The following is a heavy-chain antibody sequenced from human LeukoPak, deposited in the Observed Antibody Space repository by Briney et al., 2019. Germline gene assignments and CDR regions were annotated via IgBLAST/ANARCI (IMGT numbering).Heavy chain of an antibody. D-gene: IGHD4-17*01. CDR2: IYYSGST. J-gene: IGHJ3*02. V-gene: IGHV4-39*07. Sequence: SETLSLTCTVSGGSISNSNYYWGWIRQPPGKGLEWIGSIYYSGSTYYNPSLKSRVTISVDTSKNQFSLKLSSVTAADTAVYYCARGVYGDYGAAFDIWGQGTMVTVSS. CDR1: GGSISNSNYY. CDR3: ARGVYGDYGAAFDI.